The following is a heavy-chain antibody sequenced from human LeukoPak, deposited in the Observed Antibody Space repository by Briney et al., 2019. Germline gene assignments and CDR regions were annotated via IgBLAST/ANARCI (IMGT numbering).Heavy chain of an antibody. CDR1: GFTFSSYS. CDR2: ISGSGGST. D-gene: IGHD3-10*01. Sequence: GGSLRLSCAASGFTFSSYSMNWVRQAPGKGLEWVSAISGSGGSTYYADSVKGRFTISRDNSKNTLYLQMNSLRAEDTAVYYCAKDRYYGSGSSLFDYWGQGTLVTVSS. V-gene: IGHV3-23*01. J-gene: IGHJ4*02. CDR3: AKDRYYGSGSSLFDY.